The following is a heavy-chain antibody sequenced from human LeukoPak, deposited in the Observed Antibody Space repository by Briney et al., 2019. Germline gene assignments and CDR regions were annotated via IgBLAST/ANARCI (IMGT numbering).Heavy chain of an antibody. J-gene: IGHJ5*02. CDR3: ARGFGRP. CDR1: GFTFTNYA. Sequence: GGSLRLSCSASGFTFTNYAIHWVRQAPGKGLEWVTVAWYDGSNKYYGGSVKGRFTISRDNSKNMVYLQMNSLRAEDTAVYYCARGFGRPWGQGTLVTVSS. V-gene: IGHV3-33*01. D-gene: IGHD3-10*01. CDR2: AWYDGSNK.